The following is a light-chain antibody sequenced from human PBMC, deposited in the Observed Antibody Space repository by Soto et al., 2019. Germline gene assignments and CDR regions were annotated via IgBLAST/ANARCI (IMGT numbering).Light chain of an antibody. Sequence: DIQITQSPSSLSASVGDRITITCRASQIIDTWLAWYQRKPGKAPKLLIYKASSLENGVPSRFSGSGSGTEFTLTISSLQPDDFATYYCQQYETYSPWTFGQGTKVEVK. CDR2: KAS. J-gene: IGKJ1*01. CDR1: QIIDTW. V-gene: IGKV1-5*03. CDR3: QQYETYSPWT.